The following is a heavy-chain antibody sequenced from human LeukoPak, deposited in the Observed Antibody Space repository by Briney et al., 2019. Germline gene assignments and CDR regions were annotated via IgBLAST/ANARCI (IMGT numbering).Heavy chain of an antibody. Sequence: PGGSLRLSCAASGITFSTYAMSWVRQAPGKGLEWVSVISGNGGITYYADSMKGRFTISRDNSKNTLYLQMNSLRAEDTAVYYCAKDRGNSGNAEGMLDYWGQGTLVTVSS. D-gene: IGHD5-12*01. CDR1: GITFSTYA. V-gene: IGHV3-23*01. CDR3: AKDRGNSGNAEGMLDY. J-gene: IGHJ4*02. CDR2: ISGNGGIT.